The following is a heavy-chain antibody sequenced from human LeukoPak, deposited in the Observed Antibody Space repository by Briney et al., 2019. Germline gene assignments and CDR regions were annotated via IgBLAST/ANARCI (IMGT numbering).Heavy chain of an antibody. V-gene: IGHV1-2*02. CDR1: GYTFTGYY. D-gene: IGHD2-2*01. J-gene: IGHJ5*02. Sequence: ASVKVSCKASGYTFTGYYIHWMRQAPGEGLEWMGWINPSSGATNYAQKFQGRVTVTRDTSITTAYMELSNLRSDGTAVYYCANNPVPGASDGWLDPWGQGTLVSVSS. CDR3: ANNPVPGASDGWLDP. CDR2: INPSSGAT.